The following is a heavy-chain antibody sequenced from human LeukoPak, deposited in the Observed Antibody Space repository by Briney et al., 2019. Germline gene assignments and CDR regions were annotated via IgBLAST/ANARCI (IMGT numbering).Heavy chain of an antibody. V-gene: IGHV3-9*01. J-gene: IGHJ6*02. Sequence: GGSLRLSCAASGFTFDDYAMHWVRQVPGKGLEWVSGISWNSGTIVYADSVKGRFTISRDNAKNSLYLQMNSLRPEDTALYHCTKELRLRAIFGPMDVWGQGTTVTVSS. D-gene: IGHD4-17*01. CDR1: GFTFDDYA. CDR2: ISWNSGTI. CDR3: TKELRLRAIFGPMDV.